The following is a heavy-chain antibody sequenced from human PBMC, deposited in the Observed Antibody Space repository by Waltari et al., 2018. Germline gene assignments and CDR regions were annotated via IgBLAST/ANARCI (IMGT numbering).Heavy chain of an antibody. CDR3: ARAIGGPYYDFWSGTPFDY. V-gene: IGHV4-59*01. Sequence: QVQLQESGPGLVKPSETLSLTCPFSCCSISSYFWSLIRPAPGKGLEWIGYIYYSGSTNYNPSLKSRVTISVDTSKNQFSLKLSSVTAADTAVYYCARAIGGPYYDFWSGTPFDYWGQGTLVTVSS. CDR1: CCSISSYF. D-gene: IGHD3-3*01. J-gene: IGHJ4*02. CDR2: IYYSGST.